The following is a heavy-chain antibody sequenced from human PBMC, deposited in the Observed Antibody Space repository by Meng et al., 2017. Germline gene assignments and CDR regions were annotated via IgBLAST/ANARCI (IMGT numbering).Heavy chain of an antibody. J-gene: IGHJ3*02. CDR1: GGSFSGYY. D-gene: IGHD2-2*01. CDR2: INHSGST. Sequence: GSLRLSCAVYGGSFSGYYWCGIRQPPGKGPEWIGKINHSGSTNYNPTLKSRVTISVDTSKNQFSLKLSPVTAADTAVYYCARGGVGYCSSTSCAIGDYAFDIWGQGTMVTVSS. V-gene: IGHV4-34*01. CDR3: ARGGVGYCSSTSCAIGDYAFDI.